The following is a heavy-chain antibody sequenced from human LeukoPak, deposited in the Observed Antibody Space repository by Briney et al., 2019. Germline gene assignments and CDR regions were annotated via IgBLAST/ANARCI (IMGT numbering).Heavy chain of an antibody. CDR2: IYTSGST. J-gene: IGHJ6*03. D-gene: IGHD3-10*01. CDR3: AREAYYYTSGSFSTNYYYYMDV. V-gene: IGHV4-4*07. CDR1: GGSISNYY. Sequence: SETLSLTCTVSGGSISNYYWSWIRQPAGKGLEWIGRIYTSGSTNYNTSLKSRVTMSVDTSKNQFSLKLSSVTAADTAVYYCAREAYYYTSGSFSTNYYYYMDVWGKGTPVTISS.